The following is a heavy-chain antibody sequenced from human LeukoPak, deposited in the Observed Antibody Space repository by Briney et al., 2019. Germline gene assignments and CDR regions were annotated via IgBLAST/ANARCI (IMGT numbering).Heavy chain of an antibody. CDR2: IYYSGST. J-gene: IGHJ5*02. CDR3: ASMGNGRMKTNWFDP. CDR1: GRSISSYY. V-gene: IGHV4-59*06. Sequence: SETLSLTCTVSGRSISSYYWSWIRQHPGKGLEWIGYIYYSGSTYYNPSLKSRVTISVDTSKNQFSLKLSSVTAADTAVYYCASMGNGRMKTNWFDPWGQGTLVTVSS. D-gene: IGHD1-1*01.